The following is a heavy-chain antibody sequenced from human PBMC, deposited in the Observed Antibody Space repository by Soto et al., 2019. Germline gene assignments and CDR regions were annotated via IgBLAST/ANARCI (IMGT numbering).Heavy chain of an antibody. J-gene: IGHJ6*02. V-gene: IGHV3-23*01. Sequence: GGSLRLSCAASGFTFSSYAMSWVRQAPGKGLEWVSAISGSGGSTYYADSVKGRFTISRDNSKNTLYLQMNSLRAEDTSVYYCFVWDIVVVVAATSGMDVWGQGTTVTVSS. CDR1: GFTFSSYA. D-gene: IGHD2-15*01. CDR2: ISGSGGST. CDR3: FVWDIVVVVAATSGMDV.